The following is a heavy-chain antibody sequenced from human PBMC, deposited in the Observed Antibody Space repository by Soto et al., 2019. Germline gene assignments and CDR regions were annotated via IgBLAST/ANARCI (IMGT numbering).Heavy chain of an antibody. V-gene: IGHV3-30-3*01. Sequence: QVQLVESGGGVVQPGRSLRLSCAASGFTFSSYAMHWVRQAPGKGLEWVAVISYDGSNKYYADSVKGRFTISRDNSKNTLYLQMNSLRAEDTAVYYCARGDIVVVPAATGWNYWVQGTLVTVSS. D-gene: IGHD2-2*01. J-gene: IGHJ4*02. CDR1: GFTFSSYA. CDR3: ARGDIVVVPAATGWNY. CDR2: ISYDGSNK.